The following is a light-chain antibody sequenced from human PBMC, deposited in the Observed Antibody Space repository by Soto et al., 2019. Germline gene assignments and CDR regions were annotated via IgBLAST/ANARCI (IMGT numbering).Light chain of an antibody. CDR1: QGIRNY. CDR3: QKYNNVAFT. V-gene: IGKV1-27*01. J-gene: IGKJ3*01. CDR2: AAS. Sequence: DIQMTQSPSSLSASVGDRVTITCRASQGIRNYLAWYQQKPGKVPKLLIYAASTLQSGVPSRFSGSGSGTDFTLTISSLQPEDVATYYCQKYNNVAFTFGPGTKVEIK.